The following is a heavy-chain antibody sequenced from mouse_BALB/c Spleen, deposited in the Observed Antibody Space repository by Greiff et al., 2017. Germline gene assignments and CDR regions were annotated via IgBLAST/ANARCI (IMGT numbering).Heavy chain of an antibody. CDR1: GFTFSSYG. J-gene: IGHJ4*01. Sequence: EVMLVESGGGLVQPGGSLKLSCAASGFTFSSYGMSWVRQTPDKRLELVATINSNGGSTYYPDSVKGRFTIPRDNAKNTLYLQMSSLKSEDTAMYYCASSSGYPYYYAMDYWGQGTSVTVSS. CDR2: INSNGGST. V-gene: IGHV5-6-3*01. CDR3: ASSSGYPYYYAMDY. D-gene: IGHD3-1*01.